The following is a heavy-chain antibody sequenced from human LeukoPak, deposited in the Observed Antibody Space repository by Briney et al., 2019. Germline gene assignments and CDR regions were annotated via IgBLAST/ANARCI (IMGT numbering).Heavy chain of an antibody. CDR2: IYYSGST. V-gene: IGHV4-59*08. D-gene: IGHD2-2*01. CDR3: ARAAGVPAAADY. CDR1: GGSISSYY. J-gene: IGHJ4*02. Sequence: PSETLSLTCTVSGGSISSYYWSWIRQPPGKGLEWIGYIYYSGSTSYNPSLKSRVTISVDTSKNQFSLKLSSVTAADTAVYYCARAAGVPAAADYWGQGTLVTVSS.